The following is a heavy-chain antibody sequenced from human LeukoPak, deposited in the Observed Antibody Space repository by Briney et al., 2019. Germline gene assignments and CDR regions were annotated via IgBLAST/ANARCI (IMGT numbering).Heavy chain of an antibody. CDR2: IYYSGAT. Sequence: SETLSLTCTVSGGSISNYYWSWIRQPPGKGLEWIGHIYYSGATKYNPSLKSRITISVDTSKNQFSMMLSSVTAADTAVYYCARFGITVVRGGKYYFDYWGQGTLVTVSS. CDR1: GGSISNYY. D-gene: IGHD3-10*01. V-gene: IGHV4-59*08. J-gene: IGHJ4*02. CDR3: ARFGITVVRGGKYYFDY.